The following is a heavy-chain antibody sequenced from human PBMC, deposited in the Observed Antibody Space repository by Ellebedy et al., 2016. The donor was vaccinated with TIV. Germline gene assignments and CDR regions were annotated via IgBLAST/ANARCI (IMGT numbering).Heavy chain of an antibody. CDR1: GFTFSDYY. J-gene: IGHJ3*02. D-gene: IGHD3-10*01. CDR3: ARDRTGVLDI. CDR2: ISIGGSTI. V-gene: IGHV3-11*04. Sequence: PGGSLRLSCAASGFTFSDYYMSWIRQAPGKGSEGVSYISIGGSTIKHADSAKGRFTISRDNADNSLYLQMNSLRADDTAVYYCARDRTGVLDIWGQGTMVTVSS.